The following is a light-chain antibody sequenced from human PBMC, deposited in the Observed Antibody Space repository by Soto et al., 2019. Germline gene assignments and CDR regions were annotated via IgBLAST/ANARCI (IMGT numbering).Light chain of an antibody. V-gene: IGKV3-11*01. J-gene: IGKJ1*01. CDR1: QSVSSY. CDR2: DAS. Sequence: EVVLTQSPATLSLSPGDRATLSCRASQSVSSYFAWYQQKPGQAPRLLIYDASNRATGIPARFSGSGSGTDFTLTISSLEAEDFATYYCLQDYSYPRTFGQGTKVDIK. CDR3: LQDYSYPRT.